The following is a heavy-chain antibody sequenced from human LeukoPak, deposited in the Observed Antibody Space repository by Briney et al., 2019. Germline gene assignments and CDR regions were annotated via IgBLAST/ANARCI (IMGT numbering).Heavy chain of an antibody. Sequence: SVKVSCKASGGTFSSYTISWVRQAPGQGLEWMGRIIPILGIANYAQKFQGRVTITADKSTSTAYMELSSLRSEDTAVYYCAREPHYYGSGSYYYYYYMDVWGKGTTVTVSS. CDR2: IIPILGIA. D-gene: IGHD3-10*01. CDR1: GGTFSSYT. V-gene: IGHV1-69*04. CDR3: AREPHYYGSGSYYYYYYMDV. J-gene: IGHJ6*03.